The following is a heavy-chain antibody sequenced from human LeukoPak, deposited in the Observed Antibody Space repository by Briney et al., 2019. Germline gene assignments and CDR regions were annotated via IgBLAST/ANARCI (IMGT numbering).Heavy chain of an antibody. CDR1: GGSISSSSYY. Sequence: SETLSLTCTVSGGSISSSSYYWGWIRQPPGKGLEWIGNIYYSGSTYYNPSLKSRVTISVDTSKNQFSLKLSSVTAADTAVDYCARDTGNYPHVAFDIWGQGTLVTVSS. J-gene: IGHJ3*02. CDR2: IYYSGST. V-gene: IGHV4-39*07. CDR3: ARDTGNYPHVAFDI. D-gene: IGHD1-7*01.